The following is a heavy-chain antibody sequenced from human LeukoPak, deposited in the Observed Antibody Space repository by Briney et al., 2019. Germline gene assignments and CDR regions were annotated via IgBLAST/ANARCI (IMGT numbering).Heavy chain of an antibody. D-gene: IGHD3-22*01. J-gene: IGHJ4*02. CDR1: GLTFSRYA. CDR2: VSTSGGST. V-gene: IGHV3-23*01. Sequence: TGGSLRRSCAASGLTFSRYAMSWVRQAPGKGLEWVSGVSTSGGSTYYADSVKGRFTISRDNSKNTLHLQMNSLRAEDTAIYYCAKQAYDSPRTDFDCWGQGTLVTVSS. CDR3: AKQAYDSPRTDFDC.